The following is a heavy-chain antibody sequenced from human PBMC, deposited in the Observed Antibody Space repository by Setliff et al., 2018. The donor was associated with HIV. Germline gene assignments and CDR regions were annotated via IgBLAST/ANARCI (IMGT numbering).Heavy chain of an antibody. CDR1: GFTFSSYN. CDR3: ARDRLGVKGYYYMDV. CDR2: ISSSSSYI. D-gene: IGHD3-10*01. J-gene: IGHJ6*03. V-gene: IGHV3-21*01. Sequence: GGSLRLSCAASGFTFSSYNMNWVRQAPGKGLEWVSSISSSSSYIYYADSVKGRFTISRDNAKNSLYLQMNSLRAEDTAVYYCARDRLGVKGYYYMDVWGKGTTVTVSS.